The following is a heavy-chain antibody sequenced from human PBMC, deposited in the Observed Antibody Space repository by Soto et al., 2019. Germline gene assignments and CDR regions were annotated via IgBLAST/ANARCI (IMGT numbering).Heavy chain of an antibody. CDR2: IIPIFGTA. J-gene: IGHJ5*02. V-gene: IGHV1-69*01. Sequence: QVQLVQSGAEVKKPGSSVQVSCKAAGGPFSSYAISWVRQAPGQGLEWLGGIIPIFGTANYAQKFQGRVTITADEATSTGYMDLSSLGSEDTAGYYCARLDSSCYYSPFWFDPWCQGTLVTVSS. D-gene: IGHD3-22*01. CDR3: ARLDSSCYYSPFWFDP. CDR1: GGPFSSYA.